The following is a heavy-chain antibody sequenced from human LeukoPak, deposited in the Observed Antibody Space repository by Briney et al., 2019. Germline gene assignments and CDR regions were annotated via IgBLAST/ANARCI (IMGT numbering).Heavy chain of an antibody. CDR2: ISYDGSNK. Sequence: GGSLRLSCAASGFTFSSYAMHWVRQAPGKGLEWVAVISYDGSNKYYADSVKGRFTISRDNSKNTLYLQMNSLRAEDTGVYYCARSHYGDYRLYYFDYWGQGTLVTVSS. J-gene: IGHJ4*02. CDR1: GFTFSSYA. V-gene: IGHV3-30-3*01. D-gene: IGHD4-17*01. CDR3: ARSHYGDYRLYYFDY.